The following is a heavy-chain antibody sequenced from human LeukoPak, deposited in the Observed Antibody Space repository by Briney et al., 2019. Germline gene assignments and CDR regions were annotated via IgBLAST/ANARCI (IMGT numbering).Heavy chain of an antibody. CDR2: IKSKTDGGTT. J-gene: IGHJ4*02. V-gene: IGHV3-15*01. CDR3: TTGILECLGDWDY. Sequence: GGSLRLSCAASGFTFSNAWMSWVRQAPGKGLEWVGRIKSKTDGGTTDYAAPVKGRFTISRDDSKNTLYLQMNSLKTEDTAVYYCTTGILECLGDWDYWGQGTLVTVSS. CDR1: GFTFSNAW. D-gene: IGHD3-3*01.